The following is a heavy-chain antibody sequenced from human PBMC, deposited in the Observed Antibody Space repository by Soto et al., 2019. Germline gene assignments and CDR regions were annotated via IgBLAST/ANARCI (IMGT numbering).Heavy chain of an antibody. Sequence: DVQLVESGGGVVQPGGSRRLSCEASGLAFSNSWRSWVPQAPGKGLEWVANIKEDGSEKYYVDSVKGRFTISRDNAKNSVYLQMNSLRVEDTARYYCANGRTRGHWGQGIVVTVSS. D-gene: IGHD3-10*01. V-gene: IGHV3-7*01. CDR2: IKEDGSEK. J-gene: IGHJ4*02. CDR1: GLAFSNSW. CDR3: ANGRTRGH.